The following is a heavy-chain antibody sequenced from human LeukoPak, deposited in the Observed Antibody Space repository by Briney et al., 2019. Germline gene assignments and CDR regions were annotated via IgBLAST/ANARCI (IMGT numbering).Heavy chain of an antibody. D-gene: IGHD4-23*01. CDR2: IYPDSGGT. CDR1: GYTFTGYY. Sequence: ASVKVSCKASGYTFTGYYIHWVRQAPGRGLEWMGWIYPDSGGTYYAQRFQGGVTMTRDTSINTAYMELSRLRSDDSAVYYCARGGGNLPIYAFDFWGQGSMVTVSS. V-gene: IGHV1-2*02. J-gene: IGHJ3*01. CDR3: ARGGGNLPIYAFDF.